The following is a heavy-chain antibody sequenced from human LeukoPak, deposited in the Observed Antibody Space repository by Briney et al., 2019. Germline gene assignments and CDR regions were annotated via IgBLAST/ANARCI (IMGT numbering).Heavy chain of an antibody. CDR1: GGTFNSYA. J-gene: IGHJ3*02. CDR3: ARGISGDGYNEEAFDI. D-gene: IGHD5-24*01. V-gene: IGHV1-69*04. Sequence: GASVKVSCKASGGTFNSYAISWVRQAPGQGLEWMGRIIPIFGIANYAQKFQGRVTITADKSTSTAYMELSSLRSEDTAVYYCARGISGDGYNEEAFDIWGQGTMVTVSS. CDR2: IIPIFGIA.